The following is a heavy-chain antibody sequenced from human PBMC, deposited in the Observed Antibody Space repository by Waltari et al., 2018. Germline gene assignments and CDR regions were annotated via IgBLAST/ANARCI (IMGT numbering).Heavy chain of an antibody. CDR3: ARGRQKRDPVIVGATYPDY. CDR2: MNPNSGNT. V-gene: IGHV1-8*01. CDR1: GYTFTSYD. D-gene: IGHD1-26*01. J-gene: IGHJ4*02. Sequence: QVQLVQSGAEVKKPGASVKVSCKASGYTFTSYDINWVRQATGQGLEWMGWMNPNSGNTGYAQKFQGRVTMTRNTSISTAYMELSSLRSEDTAVYYWARGRQKRDPVIVGATYPDYWGQGTLVTVSS.